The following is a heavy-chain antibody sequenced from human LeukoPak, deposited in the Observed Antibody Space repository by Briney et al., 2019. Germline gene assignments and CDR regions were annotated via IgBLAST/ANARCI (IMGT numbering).Heavy chain of an antibody. CDR2: ISRSCSTK. Sequence: PGGSLKLSCATSAFSFNTYGMHWVRQAPGKGLEWVSSISRSCSTKYYADSVKGRFTISRDNAKNSLFLQMNSLRAEDTAVYYCARVLRYCSGGNCYSGGLGYMDVWGKGTTVTISS. V-gene: IGHV3-48*04. CDR3: ARVLRYCSGGNCYSGGLGYMDV. CDR1: AFSFNTYG. D-gene: IGHD2-15*01. J-gene: IGHJ6*03.